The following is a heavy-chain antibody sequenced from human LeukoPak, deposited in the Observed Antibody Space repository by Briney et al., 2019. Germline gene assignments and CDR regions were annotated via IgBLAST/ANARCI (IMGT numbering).Heavy chain of an antibody. CDR2: ISYDGSDY. CDR3: ARDLAAVAGYYYYAMDV. Sequence: GGSLRLSCAASGFIFSNYVMYWVRQAPGKGLEWVALISYDGSDYSYADSVKGRFTISRDNSKNTLYLQMNSLRTEDTAVYYCARDLAAVAGYYYYAMDVWGQGTTVTVSS. CDR1: GFIFSNYV. D-gene: IGHD6-19*01. J-gene: IGHJ6*02. V-gene: IGHV3-30*04.